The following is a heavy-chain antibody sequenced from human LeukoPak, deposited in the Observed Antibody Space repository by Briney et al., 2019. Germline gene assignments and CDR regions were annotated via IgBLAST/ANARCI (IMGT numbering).Heavy chain of an antibody. CDR1: GFSFSDYD. J-gene: IGHJ4*02. V-gene: IGHV3-21*01. D-gene: IGHD3-16*01. CDR3: GRAFPPLRTASAGDL. CDR2: ISGRSSHV. Sequence: SGGSLRPSCSASGFSFSDYDMNWFRQAPGKGLEWISSISGRSSHVYYGDSVKGRFSISRDNAMNSVFLQMNSLGVDDTAVYYCGRAFPPLRTASAGDLWGQGTLVTVSS.